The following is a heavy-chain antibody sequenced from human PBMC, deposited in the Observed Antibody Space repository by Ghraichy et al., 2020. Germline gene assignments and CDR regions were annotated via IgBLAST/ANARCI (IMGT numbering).Heavy chain of an antibody. CDR2: INQDGSEK. J-gene: IGHJ5*02. Sequence: LTCAASGFTMFTRYWTSWVRQAPGRGLEWVANINQDGSEKYYADSVEGRFTISRDNAKNSVYLRLSSLRAEDTAIYYCASSAGSSYGWFDPWGQGTLVTVSA. V-gene: IGHV3-7*03. CDR3: ASSAGSSYGWFDP. CDR1: GFTMFTRYW. D-gene: IGHD2-15*01.